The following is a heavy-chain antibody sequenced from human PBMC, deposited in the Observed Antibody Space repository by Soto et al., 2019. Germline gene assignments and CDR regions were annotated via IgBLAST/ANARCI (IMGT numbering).Heavy chain of an antibody. V-gene: IGHV1-69*01. D-gene: IGHD2-15*01. Sequence: QVQLVQSGAELKKPGSSVKVSCKASGGTFSRDAISWVRQAPGQGLEWMGGIIPMFGTAKYVQKFQGRLTITADESTTTAYMELRSLRSDDTAVYYCARGVVVVAASQLGWFDPWGQETLVTVSS. CDR2: IIPMFGTA. CDR3: ARGVVVVAASQLGWFDP. J-gene: IGHJ5*02. CDR1: GGTFSRDA.